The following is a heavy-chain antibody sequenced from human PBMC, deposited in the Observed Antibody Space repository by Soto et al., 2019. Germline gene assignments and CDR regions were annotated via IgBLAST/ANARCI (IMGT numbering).Heavy chain of an antibody. CDR2: ILHTGGT. D-gene: IGHD3-10*01. V-gene: IGHV4-30-2*01. CDR1: GGSISGGGFS. CDR3: ARLQFGEGFDY. J-gene: IGHJ4*02. Sequence: LSLTCAVSGGSISGGGFSWSWIRQPPGKGLEWIGYILHTGGTQYNPSLKSRVSMSVDKSKNQFPLHLTSVTAADTAVYYCARLQFGEGFDYWGQGALVTVSS.